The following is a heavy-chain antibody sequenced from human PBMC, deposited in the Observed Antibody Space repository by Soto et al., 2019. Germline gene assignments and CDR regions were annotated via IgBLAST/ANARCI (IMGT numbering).Heavy chain of an antibody. D-gene: IGHD2-15*01. Sequence: QVQLQESGPGLVKPSQTLSLTCTVSGGSISSGNYYWSWIRQPPGKGLEWIGLISYSGSTYYSTSLKSRVTISVDTSKSQFSLHLSFVTAADTAVYYCATMGTPATGLYFFDYWGQGSLVTVSS. J-gene: IGHJ4*02. CDR3: ATMGTPATGLYFFDY. CDR2: ISYSGST. CDR1: GGSISSGNYY. V-gene: IGHV4-30-4*01.